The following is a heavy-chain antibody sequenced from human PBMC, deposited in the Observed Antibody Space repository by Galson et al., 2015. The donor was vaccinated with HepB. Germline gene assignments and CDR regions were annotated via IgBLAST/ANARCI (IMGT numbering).Heavy chain of an antibody. CDR1: GDSVSSNSAA. Sequence: CAISGDSVSSNSAAWNWIRQSPSRGLEWLGRTYYRSKWYNDYAVSVKSRITINPDTSKNQFSLKLSSVTAADTAVYYCARVLVRGVSRYYYYYGMDVWGQGTTVAVSS. CDR3: ARVLVRGVSRYYYYYGMDV. J-gene: IGHJ6*02. CDR2: TYYRSKWYN. V-gene: IGHV6-1*01. D-gene: IGHD3-10*01.